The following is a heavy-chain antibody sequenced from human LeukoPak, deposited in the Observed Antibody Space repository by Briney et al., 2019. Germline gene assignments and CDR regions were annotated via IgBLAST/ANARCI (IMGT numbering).Heavy chain of an antibody. V-gene: IGHV4-4*07. Sequence: SETLSLTCTVSGGSISSYYWSWIRQPAGKGLEWIGRIYTGGSTNYNPSLKSRVTMSVDTSKNQFSLKLSSVTAADTAVYYCATSLTTVTHYYYYMDVWGKGTTVTVSS. CDR1: GGSISSYY. CDR3: ATSLTTVTHYYYYMDV. CDR2: IYTGGST. D-gene: IGHD4-11*01. J-gene: IGHJ6*03.